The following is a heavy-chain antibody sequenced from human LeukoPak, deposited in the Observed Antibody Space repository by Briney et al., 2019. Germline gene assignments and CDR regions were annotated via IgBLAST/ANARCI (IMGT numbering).Heavy chain of an antibody. CDR1: GGSISSYY. V-gene: IGHV4-4*07. CDR2: IYTSGST. Sequence: PSETLSLTCTVSGGSISSYYWSWTRQPAGKGLEWIGRIYTSGSTNYNPSLKSRVTISVDTSKNQFSLKLSSVTAADTAVYYCATLRRDGYNYPRFDYWGQGTLVTVSS. J-gene: IGHJ4*02. CDR3: ATLRRDGYNYPRFDY. D-gene: IGHD5-24*01.